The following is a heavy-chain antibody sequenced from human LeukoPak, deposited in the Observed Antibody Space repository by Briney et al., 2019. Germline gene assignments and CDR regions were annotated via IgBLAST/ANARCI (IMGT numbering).Heavy chain of an antibody. CDR3: AQYDSSGYYCTY. D-gene: IGHD3-22*01. CDR1: GYSVSSGYY. J-gene: IGHJ4*02. CDR2: IYHRGST. Sequence: PSETLSLTCTISGYSVSSGYYWGWIRHPPGKGLEWIGSIYHRGSTYYNPSLKSRVTISVDTSKNQFSLNLSSLTAADTAVYYCAQYDSSGYYCTYWGQGTLVTVSS. V-gene: IGHV4-38-2*02.